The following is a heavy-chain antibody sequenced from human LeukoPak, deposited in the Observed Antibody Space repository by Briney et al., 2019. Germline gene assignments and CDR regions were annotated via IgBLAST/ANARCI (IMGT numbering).Heavy chain of an antibody. CDR2: ISYDGTNK. CDR1: GFTFSTYA. Sequence: GGPLRLSCTASGFTFSTYAMHWVRQAPGKGLEWVAVISYDGTNKYYADSMKGRFTISRDNSKNTLYLQMNSLRAEDTAVYYCARALDEGARFDYWGQGTLVTVSS. J-gene: IGHJ4*02. CDR3: ARALDEGARFDY. V-gene: IGHV3-30-3*01.